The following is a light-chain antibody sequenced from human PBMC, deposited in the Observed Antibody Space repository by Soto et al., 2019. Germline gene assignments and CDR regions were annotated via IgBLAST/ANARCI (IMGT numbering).Light chain of an antibody. V-gene: IGKV3-20*01. CDR1: QNIRSNY. CDR2: GAS. J-gene: IGKJ1*01. CDR3: QQYSSSQWT. Sequence: EIVLTQSPGTLSLSPGERATLSGRAIQNIRSNYLAWYQQKPGQAPRLLIYGAYGASTRATGIPDRFSGSGSGTDFTLTISRLEPEDFAVYYCQQYSSSQWTFGQGTKVDIK.